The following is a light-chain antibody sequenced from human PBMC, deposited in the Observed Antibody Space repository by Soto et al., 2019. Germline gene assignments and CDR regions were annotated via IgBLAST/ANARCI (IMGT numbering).Light chain of an antibody. CDR3: SSYTRSSTAYV. CDR1: SSDVGGYNY. Sequence: QSALTQPASVSGSPGQSITISCTGTSSDVGGYNYVSWYQQPPGKAPKLMIYEVSNRPSRVSNRFSGSKSGNTASLTISGLQAEDEADYYCSSYTRSSTAYVFGTGTKLTVL. V-gene: IGLV2-14*01. J-gene: IGLJ1*01. CDR2: EVS.